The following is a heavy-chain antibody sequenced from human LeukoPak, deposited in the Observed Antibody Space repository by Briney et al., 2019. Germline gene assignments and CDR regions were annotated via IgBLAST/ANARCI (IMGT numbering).Heavy chain of an antibody. CDR1: GGTFSSYA. V-gene: IGHV1-69*10. CDR2: IIPILGIA. Sequence: GASVKVSCKASGGTFSSYAISWVRQAPGQGLEWMGGIIPILGIANYAQKFQGRVTITADKSTSTAYMELRSLRSDDTAVYYCAREPTNYDFWSGSNWFDPWGQGTLVTVSS. D-gene: IGHD3-3*01. CDR3: AREPTNYDFWSGSNWFDP. J-gene: IGHJ5*02.